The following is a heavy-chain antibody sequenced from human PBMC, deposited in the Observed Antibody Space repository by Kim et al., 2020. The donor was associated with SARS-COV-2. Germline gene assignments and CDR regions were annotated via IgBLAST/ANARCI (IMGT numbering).Heavy chain of an antibody. CDR2: IDCGNGNT. CDR1: GHFFTRDS. J-gene: IGHJ4*02. CDR3: LGGFFFHY. V-gene: IGHV1-3*01. D-gene: IGHD3-16*01. Sequence: ASVKVSCKTSGHFFTRDSIHWVRQAPGQGLEWMGGIDCGNGNTIYSQKFQGRVTFTTDTSASTAYMELSFLCSEDSAVYYCLGGFFFHYCRLVTLFPVSS.